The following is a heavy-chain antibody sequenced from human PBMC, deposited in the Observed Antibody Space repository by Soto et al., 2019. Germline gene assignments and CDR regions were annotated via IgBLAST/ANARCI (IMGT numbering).Heavy chain of an antibody. CDR1: GFTFSSYG. CDR2: ISYDGSNK. D-gene: IGHD3-3*01. J-gene: IGHJ6*02. V-gene: IGHV3-30*18. Sequence: GGSLRLSCAASGFTFSSYGMHWVRQAPGKGLEWVAVISYDGSNKYYADSVKGRFTISRDNSKNTLYLQMNSLRAEDTAVYYCAKHVLRFLEDRDYYYYGMDVWGQGTTVTSP. CDR3: AKHVLRFLEDRDYYYYGMDV.